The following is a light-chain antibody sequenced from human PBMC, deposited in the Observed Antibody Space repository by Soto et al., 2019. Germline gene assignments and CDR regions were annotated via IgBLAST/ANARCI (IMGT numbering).Light chain of an antibody. V-gene: IGKV1-12*02. CDR3: LPAHSFPYT. J-gene: IGKJ2*01. CDR2: AAS. Sequence: DIQMTQAPSSLSASVGDRVTITCRASQGISRYLAWYQQKPGKAPKVLIFAASSLQSGVPSRFSGTGSGTDFTLTISSLQPEDFATYYCLPAHSFPYTVGQGTKLEIK. CDR1: QGISRY.